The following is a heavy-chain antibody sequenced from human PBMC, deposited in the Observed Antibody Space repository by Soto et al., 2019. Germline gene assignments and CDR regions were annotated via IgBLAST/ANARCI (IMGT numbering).Heavy chain of an antibody. Sequence: GGSLSLSCAASGFTFSNAWMNWVRQAPGKGLEWVGRIKSKTDGGTTDYAAPVKGRFTISRDDSKTTLYLQMNSLKTEDTAVYYCTTLGHYYDSSPLDVWGPGTTVTVSS. D-gene: IGHD3-22*01. CDR2: IKSKTDGGTT. J-gene: IGHJ6*02. V-gene: IGHV3-15*07. CDR3: TTLGHYYDSSPLDV. CDR1: GFTFSNAW.